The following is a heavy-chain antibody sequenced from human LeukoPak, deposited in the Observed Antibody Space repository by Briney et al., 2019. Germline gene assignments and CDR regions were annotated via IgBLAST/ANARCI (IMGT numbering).Heavy chain of an antibody. V-gene: IGHV3-64*01. J-gene: IGHJ4*02. D-gene: IGHD5-24*01. CDR3: ARASKDGSGLYYFDY. CDR1: GFTFSSYA. Sequence: GGSLRLSCAASGFTFSSYAMHWVRQAPGKGLEYVSAISSNGSSTYYANSVKGRFTISRDNSKNTLYLQMGSLRAEDMAVYYCARASKDGSGLYYFDYWGQGTLVTVSS. CDR2: ISSNGSST.